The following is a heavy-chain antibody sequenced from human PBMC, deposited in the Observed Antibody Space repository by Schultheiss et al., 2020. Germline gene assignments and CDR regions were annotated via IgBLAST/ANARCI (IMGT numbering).Heavy chain of an antibody. J-gene: IGHJ6*02. CDR2: INHSGST. D-gene: IGHD3-3*01. Sequence: SETLSLTCAVYGGSFSGYYWSWIRQPPGKGLEWIGEINHSGSTNYNPPLKSRVTISVDTSKNQFSLKLSSVTAADTAVYYCARGITIFGVVMYYYYGMDVWGQGTTVTVSS. V-gene: IGHV4-34*01. CDR3: ARGITIFGVVMYYYYGMDV. CDR1: GGSFSGYY.